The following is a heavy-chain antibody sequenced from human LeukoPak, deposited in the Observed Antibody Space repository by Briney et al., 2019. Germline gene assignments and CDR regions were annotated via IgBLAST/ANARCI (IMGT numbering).Heavy chain of an antibody. CDR2: INHSGST. Sequence: SETLSLTCAVYSGSFSGYYWSWIRQPPGKGLEWIGEINHSGSTNYNPSLKSRVTISVDTSKNQFSLKLSSVTAAGTAVYYCARGVSRRTDYYDSSGYYPDYWGQGTLVTVSS. CDR1: SGSFSGYY. J-gene: IGHJ4*02. D-gene: IGHD3-22*01. CDR3: ARGVSRRTDYYDSSGYYPDY. V-gene: IGHV4-34*01.